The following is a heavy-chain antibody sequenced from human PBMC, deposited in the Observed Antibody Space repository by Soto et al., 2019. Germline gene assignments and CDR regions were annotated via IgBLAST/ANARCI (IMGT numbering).Heavy chain of an antibody. CDR1: GGSISSSSYY. Sequence: QLQLQESGPGLVKPSETLSLTCTVSGGSISSSSYYWGWIRQPPGKGLEWIGSIYYSGSTYYNPSLKSRVTISVDTSKNQFSLKLSSVTAADTAVYYCARLTIPYCSSTSCYEDAMAAFDIWGQGTMVTVSS. D-gene: IGHD2-2*01. CDR2: IYYSGST. V-gene: IGHV4-39*01. J-gene: IGHJ3*02. CDR3: ARLTIPYCSSTSCYEDAMAAFDI.